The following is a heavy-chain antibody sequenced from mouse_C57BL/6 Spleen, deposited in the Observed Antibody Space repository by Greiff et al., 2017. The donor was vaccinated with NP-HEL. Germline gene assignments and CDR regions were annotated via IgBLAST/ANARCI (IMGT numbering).Heavy chain of an antibody. V-gene: IGHV1-42*01. Sequence: SGPELVKPGASVKISCKASGYSFTGYYMNWVKQSPEKSLEWIGEINPSTGGTTYNQKFKAKATLTVDKSSSTAYMQLKSLTSEDSAVYYCARGANWERFAYWGQGTLVTVSA. J-gene: IGHJ3*01. CDR3: ARGANWERFAY. CDR2: INPSTGGT. CDR1: GYSFTGYY. D-gene: IGHD4-1*01.